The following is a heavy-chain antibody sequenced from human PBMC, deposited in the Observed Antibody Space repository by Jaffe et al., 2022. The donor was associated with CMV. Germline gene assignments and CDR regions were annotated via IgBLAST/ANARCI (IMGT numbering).Heavy chain of an antibody. CDR1: GFTFSSYG. CDR3: AKDEAPGAVAGTFDY. V-gene: IGHV3-30*18. J-gene: IGHJ4*02. Sequence: QVQLVESGGGVVQPGRSLRLSCAASGFTFSSYGMHWVRQAPGKGLEWVAVISYDGSNKYYADSVKGRFTISRDNSKNTLYLQMNSLRAEDTAVYYCAKDEAPGAVAGTFDYWGQGTLVTVSS. CDR2: ISYDGSNK. D-gene: IGHD6-19*01.